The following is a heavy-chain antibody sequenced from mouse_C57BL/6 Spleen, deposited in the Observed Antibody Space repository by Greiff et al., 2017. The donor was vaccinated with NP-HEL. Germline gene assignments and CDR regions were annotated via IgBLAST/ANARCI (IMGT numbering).Heavy chain of an antibody. CDR2: INPSSGYT. V-gene: IGHV1-4*01. CDR3: ARSRRDPSFAY. Sequence: VMLVESGAELARPGASVKMSCKASGYTFTSYTMHWVKQRPGQGLEWIGYINPSSGYTKYNQKFKDKATLTADKSSSTAYMQLSSLTSEDSAVYYCARSRRDPSFAYWGKGTLVTVSA. J-gene: IGHJ3*01. D-gene: IGHD3-3*01. CDR1: GYTFTSYT.